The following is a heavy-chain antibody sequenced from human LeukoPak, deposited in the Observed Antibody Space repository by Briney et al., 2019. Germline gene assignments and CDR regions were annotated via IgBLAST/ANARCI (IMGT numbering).Heavy chain of an antibody. CDR1: GFTFSNYW. Sequence: GGSLRLSCAASGFTFSNYWMHWVRQAPGKGLVWVSRINSDGINTSYADSVKGRFTISRDNSKNTLYLQMNSLRAEDTAVYYCARDLITRGAFDIWGQGTMVTVPS. V-gene: IGHV3-74*01. J-gene: IGHJ3*02. CDR3: ARDLITRGAFDI. D-gene: IGHD3-22*01. CDR2: INSDGINT.